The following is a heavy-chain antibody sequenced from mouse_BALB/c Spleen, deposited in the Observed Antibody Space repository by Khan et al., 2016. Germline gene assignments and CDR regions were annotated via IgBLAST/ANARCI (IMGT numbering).Heavy chain of an antibody. D-gene: IGHD2-12*01. J-gene: IGHJ1*01. Sequence: DLVKPGASVKLSCTASGYTFTSYWINWIKQRPGQGLEWIGRIDPGSGSTYYNEMFKGKATLTVDTSSSTAYIQLSSLSSEDSAVYFCARGCTSSLYSYYDVWGAWSTVTVSS. CDR1: GYTFTSYW. CDR3: ARGCTSSLYSYYDV. CDR2: IDPGSGST. V-gene: IGHV1S41*01.